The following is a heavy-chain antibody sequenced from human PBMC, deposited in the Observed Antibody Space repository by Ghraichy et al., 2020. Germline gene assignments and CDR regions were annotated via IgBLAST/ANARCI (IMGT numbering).Heavy chain of an antibody. J-gene: IGHJ4*02. Sequence: ASVKVSCKTSGYTFTSYVISWVRQAPGQGREWMGWISTYNDNTNYAENLQGRITVTTDTSTTTVYMELRSLRSDDTAVYYCARGARPAVAGKFDYWGQGTLVTVSS. CDR3: ARGARPAVAGKFDY. D-gene: IGHD6-19*01. CDR1: GYTFTSYV. CDR2: ISTYNDNT. V-gene: IGHV1-18*01.